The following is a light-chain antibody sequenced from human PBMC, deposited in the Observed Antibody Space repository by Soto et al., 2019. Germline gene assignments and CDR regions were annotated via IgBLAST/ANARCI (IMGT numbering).Light chain of an antibody. V-gene: IGLV2-14*03. CDR2: DVS. CDR1: SSDVGAFNY. CDR3: ASYTTSSTYV. Sequence: QSALTQPASVSGSPGQSIAISCTGTSSDVGAFNYVSWYQQHPGKAPKFMIFDVSSRPSGVSDRFSGSKSGNTASLTISGLKTEDEAAYYCASYTTSSTYVFGTGTKLTVL. J-gene: IGLJ1*01.